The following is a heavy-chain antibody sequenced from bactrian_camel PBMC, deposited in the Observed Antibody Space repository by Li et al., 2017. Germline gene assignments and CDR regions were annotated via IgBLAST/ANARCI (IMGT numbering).Heavy chain of an antibody. Sequence: HVQLVESGGGLVQPGGSLRLSCAASGFTFSSYWMYWVRQAPGKEREWVALIDGNDDVEYIDSVKGRFTISRDNAKNTLYLQMNSLKTEDTAVYYCARGPENLWEYGYWGQGTQVTVS. J-gene: IGHJ4*01. V-gene: IGHV3S6*01. CDR3: ARGPENLWEYGY. CDR1: GFTFSSYW. CDR2: IDGNDDV.